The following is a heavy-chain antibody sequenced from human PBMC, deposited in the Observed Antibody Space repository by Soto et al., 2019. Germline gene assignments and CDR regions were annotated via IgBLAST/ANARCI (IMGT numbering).Heavy chain of an antibody. J-gene: IGHJ6*02. D-gene: IGHD3-16*01. Sequence: GGSLGLSGAASGFTFSSYAMSWVRQAPGTVLEWVSAISGSGGSTYYAESVKGRFTISRDNSKNTLYLQMNSLRAEDTDVYYCAKKINWGRSYYYGMDVWGQGTTVAVSS. CDR2: ISGSGGST. V-gene: IGHV3-23*01. CDR3: AKKINWGRSYYYGMDV. CDR1: GFTFSSYA.